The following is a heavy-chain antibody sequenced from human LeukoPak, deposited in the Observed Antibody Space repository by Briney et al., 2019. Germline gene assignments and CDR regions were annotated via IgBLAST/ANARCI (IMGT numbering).Heavy chain of an antibody. V-gene: IGHV1-69*06. CDR3: ATGSIFGVVINAFDI. CDR1: GGTFSSYA. CDR2: VIPIFGTA. J-gene: IGHJ3*02. Sequence: SVKVSCKASGGTFSSYAISWVRQAPGQGLEWMGGVIPIFGTANYAQKFQGRVTITADKSTSTAYMELSSLRSEDTAVYYCATGSIFGVVINAFDIWGQGTMVTVSS. D-gene: IGHD3-3*01.